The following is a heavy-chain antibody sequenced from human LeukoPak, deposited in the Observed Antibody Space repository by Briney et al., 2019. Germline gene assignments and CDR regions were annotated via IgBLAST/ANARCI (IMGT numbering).Heavy chain of an antibody. J-gene: IGHJ4*02. V-gene: IGHV3-30-3*01. D-gene: IGHD3-10*01. CDR3: ARGGDRFGEPFDY. Sequence: GRSLRLSCAASGFTFSSYAMHWARQAPGKGLEWVAVISYDGSNKYYADSVKGRFTISRDNSKNTLYLQMNSLRAEDTAVYYCARGGDRFGEPFDYWGQGTLVTVSS. CDR2: ISYDGSNK. CDR1: GFTFSSYA.